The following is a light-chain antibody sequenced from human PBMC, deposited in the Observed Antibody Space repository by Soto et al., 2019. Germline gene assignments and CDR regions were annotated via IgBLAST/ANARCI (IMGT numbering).Light chain of an antibody. CDR1: QSISSW. CDR2: DAS. V-gene: IGKV1-5*01. J-gene: IGKJ1*01. CDR3: QQYNSYWWT. Sequence: DIQMTQSPSTLSASVGDRVTITCRASQSISSWLAWYQQKPGKAPKFLIYDASSLESGVPSRFSGSGSGTEFTLTISSLQPDDFATYYCQQYNSYWWTFGQGTK.